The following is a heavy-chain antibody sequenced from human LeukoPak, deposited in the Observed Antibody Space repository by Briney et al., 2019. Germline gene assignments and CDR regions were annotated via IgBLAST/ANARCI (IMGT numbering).Heavy chain of an antibody. Sequence: PVRSLSLSRAVSGVTLCGYWVSCGPQSPGKGVECGANIKQDGSEKYYGDSVKSRFTISRDNAKNSLYLQMSCLSAEDTAVYYCGRDRRATYYYDSSGYYSDFWGQGTLVTVSS. CDR2: IKQDGSEK. D-gene: IGHD3-22*01. J-gene: IGHJ4*02. V-gene: IGHV3-7*01. CDR1: GVTLCGYW. CDR3: GRDRRATYYYDSSGYYSDF.